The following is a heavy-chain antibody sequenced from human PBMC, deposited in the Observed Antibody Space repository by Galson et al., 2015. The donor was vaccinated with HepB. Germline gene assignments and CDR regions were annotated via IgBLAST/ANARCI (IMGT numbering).Heavy chain of an antibody. D-gene: IGHD5-18*01. V-gene: IGHV3-30*18. J-gene: IGHJ5*02. CDR2: VSYDGSNK. CDR3: AKDGGRGYTYGPNWFDP. Sequence: SLRLSCAASGFIFSRHGIHWVRQAPGKGLEWVAVVSYDGSNKYYADSVKGRFTISRDNSKNTLYLQMNSLRAEDTAIYYCAKDGGRGYTYGPNWFDPWGQGTLVTVSS. CDR1: GFIFSRHG.